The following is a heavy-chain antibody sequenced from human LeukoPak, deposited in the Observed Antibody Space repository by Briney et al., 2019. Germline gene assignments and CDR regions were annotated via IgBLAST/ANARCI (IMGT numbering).Heavy chain of an antibody. CDR2: IYNSGSS. J-gene: IGHJ4*02. D-gene: IGHD2-2*01. Sequence: SETLSLTCVVSGHSISTAYSISSGYYAGWIRQPPGKGLEWIGRIYNSGSSHYNPSLKSRVTISVDTSKNQFSLKLSSVTAADTAVYYCARNASVVVPAAMSEGLHYFDYWGQGTLVTVSS. V-gene: IGHV4-38-2*01. CDR3: ARNASVVVPAAMSEGLHYFDY. CDR1: GHSISTAYSISSGYY.